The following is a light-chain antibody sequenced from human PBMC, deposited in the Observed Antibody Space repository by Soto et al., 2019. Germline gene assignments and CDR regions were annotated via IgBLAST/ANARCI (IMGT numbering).Light chain of an antibody. CDR2: AAS. Sequence: AIRMTQSPSSLSASTGDRVTITCRASQGISSYLAWYQQKPGKAPKLLIYAASTLQSGVPSRFSGSGSATDFTLTISCLQSEDVTTYYCQQYYSYPITFGQGTRLEIK. V-gene: IGKV1-8*01. J-gene: IGKJ5*01. CDR1: QGISSY. CDR3: QQYYSYPIT.